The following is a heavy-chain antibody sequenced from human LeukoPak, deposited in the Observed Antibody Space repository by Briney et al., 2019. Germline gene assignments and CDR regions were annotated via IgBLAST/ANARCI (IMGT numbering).Heavy chain of an antibody. J-gene: IGHJ4*02. V-gene: IGHV3-66*01. D-gene: IGHD5-18*01. CDR3: ARGASGYSIDY. CDR1: GFTLSSNY. Sequence: GGSLRLSCAASGFTLSSNYMSWVRPAPGRGLEWVSVIYSGGSTYYADSVKGRFTISRDNSKNTLYLQMNSLRAEDTAVYYCARGASGYSIDYWGQGTLVTVSS. CDR2: IYSGGST.